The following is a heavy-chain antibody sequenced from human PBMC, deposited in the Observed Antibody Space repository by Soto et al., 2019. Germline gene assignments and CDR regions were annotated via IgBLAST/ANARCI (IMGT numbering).Heavy chain of an antibody. CDR2: IIPIDATV. CDR1: GGTFSNYA. V-gene: IGHV1-69*12. CDR3: ARDLLGFGYTYGDV. Sequence: QVQLVQSGAEVKKPGSSVKVSCKASGGTFSNYALISWVRQAPGQGLEWMGGIIPIDATVNYAQKFQGSITITADESTTTAYMDLGTLRSEDTAVYYCARDLLGFGYTYGDVWGQGTTVTVSS. J-gene: IGHJ6*01. D-gene: IGHD3-10*01.